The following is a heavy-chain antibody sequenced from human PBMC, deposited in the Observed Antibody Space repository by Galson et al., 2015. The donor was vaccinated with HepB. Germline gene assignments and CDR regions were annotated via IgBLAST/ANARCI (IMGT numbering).Heavy chain of an antibody. J-gene: IGHJ6*02. Sequence: SETLSLTCTVSGGSVSSGSYYWSWIRQPPGKGLEWIGYIYYSGSTNYNPSLKSRVTISVDTSKNQFSLKLSSVTAADTAVYYCARDRSSGWSAGDGMDVWGQGTTVTVSS. D-gene: IGHD6-19*01. CDR2: IYYSGST. V-gene: IGHV4-61*01. CDR1: GGSVSSGSYY. CDR3: ARDRSSGWSAGDGMDV.